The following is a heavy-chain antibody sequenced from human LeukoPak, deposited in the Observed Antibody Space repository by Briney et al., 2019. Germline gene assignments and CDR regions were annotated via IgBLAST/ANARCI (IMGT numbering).Heavy chain of an antibody. J-gene: IGHJ6*02. D-gene: IGHD2-2*01. CDR1: GGSFSGYY. Sequence: SETLSLTCAVYGGSFSGYYWSWIRQPPGKGLEWIGEINHSGSTNYNPSLKSRVTISVDTSKNQFSLKLSSVTAADTAVYYCARGPLVIVPAAINYYYGMDVWGQGTTVTVSS. V-gene: IGHV4-34*01. CDR3: ARGPLVIVPAAINYYYGMDV. CDR2: INHSGST.